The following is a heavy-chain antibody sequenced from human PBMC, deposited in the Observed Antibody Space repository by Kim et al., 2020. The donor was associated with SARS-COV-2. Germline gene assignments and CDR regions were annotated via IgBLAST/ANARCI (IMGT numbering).Heavy chain of an antibody. CDR1: GFTFISFA. V-gene: IGHV3-64D*06. D-gene: IGHD5-12*01. CDR3: SFRGYSGDVISDY. J-gene: IGHJ4*02. CDR2: ITRNGGSI. Sequence: GGSLRLSCSTSGFTFISFAMHWVRQTPGKGLEYVSVITRNGGSIDYADSVKGRFTVFRDISKSTLYLQMSSLRVEDTAVYYCSFRGYSGDVISDYWGQGALVAVSS.